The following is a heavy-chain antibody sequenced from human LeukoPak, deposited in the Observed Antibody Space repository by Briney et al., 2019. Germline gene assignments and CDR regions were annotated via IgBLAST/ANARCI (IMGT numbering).Heavy chain of an antibody. D-gene: IGHD3-9*01. CDR3: ARDTVFWRPGYYAS. CDR1: GYTFTSYG. V-gene: IGHV1-18*01. J-gene: IGHJ5*02. Sequence: ASVTVSCTASGYTFTSYGISWVRQAPGQGLEWMGWISAYNGNTNYAQKLQGRVTMTTDTSTSTAYMELRSLRSDDTAVYYCARDTVFWRPGYYASWGQGTLVTVSS. CDR2: ISAYNGNT.